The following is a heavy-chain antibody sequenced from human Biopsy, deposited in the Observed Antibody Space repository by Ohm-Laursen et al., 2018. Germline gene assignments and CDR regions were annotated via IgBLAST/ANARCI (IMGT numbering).Heavy chain of an antibody. D-gene: IGHD2-21*02. J-gene: IGHJ4*02. Sequence: QTLPLTCAISGDSVSSNRAAWNWIRQSPSRGLEWLGRTFYRAKWYTDFAGSVKSRITLTPDPSTNQFSLQLNSVTPDDTAVYYCARSGSDSLNYSFNFWGQGTPVPVSP. V-gene: IGHV6-1*01. CDR2: TFYRAKWYT. CDR1: GDSVSSNRAA. CDR3: ARSGSDSLNYSFNF.